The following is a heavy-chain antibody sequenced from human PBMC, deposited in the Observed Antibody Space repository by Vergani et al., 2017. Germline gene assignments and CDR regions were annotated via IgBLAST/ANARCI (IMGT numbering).Heavy chain of an antibody. CDR3: AKDRPTYGMDV. V-gene: IGHV3-30*02. Sequence: QVQLVESGGGVVQPGGSLRLSCAASGFTFSSYGMHWVRQAPGKGLEWVAFIRYDGSNKYYADSVKGRFTISRDNSKNTLYLQMNSLRAEDTAVYYCAKDRPTYGMDVWGQGTTVTVSS. CDR1: GFTFSSYG. J-gene: IGHJ6*02. CDR2: IRYDGSNK.